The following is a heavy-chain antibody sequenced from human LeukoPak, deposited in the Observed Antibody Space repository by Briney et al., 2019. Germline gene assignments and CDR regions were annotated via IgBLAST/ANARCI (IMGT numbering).Heavy chain of an antibody. CDR2: IIPIFGTA. CDR3: ARSVVPAAIRYYYYYYMDV. V-gene: IGHV1-69*05. CDR1: GGTFSSYA. J-gene: IGHJ6*03. D-gene: IGHD2-2*01. Sequence: GASVKVSCKASGGTFSSYAISWVRQAPGQGLVWMGGIIPIFGTANYAQKFQGRVTITTDESTSTAYMELSSLRSEDTAVYYCARSVVPAAIRYYYYYYMDVWGKGTTVTVSS.